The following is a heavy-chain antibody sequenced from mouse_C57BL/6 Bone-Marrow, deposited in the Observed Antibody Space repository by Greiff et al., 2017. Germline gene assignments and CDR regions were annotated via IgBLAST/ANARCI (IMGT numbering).Heavy chain of an antibody. Sequence: GGGLVQPKGSLNLSCAASGFSFNTYAMNWVRQAPGKGLEWVARIRSKSNNYATYYADSVKDRFTISRDDSESMLYLQMNNLKTEDTAMYYCVRHGGYYGSSYRYFDVWGTGTTVTVSS. CDR2: IRSKSNNYAT. D-gene: IGHD1-1*01. V-gene: IGHV10-1*01. CDR3: VRHGGYYGSSYRYFDV. CDR1: GFSFNTYA. J-gene: IGHJ1*03.